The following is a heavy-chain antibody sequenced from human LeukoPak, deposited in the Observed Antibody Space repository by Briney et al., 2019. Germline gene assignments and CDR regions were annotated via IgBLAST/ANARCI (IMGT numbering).Heavy chain of an antibody. D-gene: IGHD3-10*01. CDR3: ARDGKYGSGSYWFDY. V-gene: IGHV1-46*01. J-gene: IGHJ4*02. CDR2: INPSGGCT. CDR1: GFTFTAYY. Sequence: ASVKVSCKASGFTFTAYYMHWVRQAPGQGLERMGIINPSGGCTTYAQKFQGRVTMTRDTSTSTVYMELSSLRPEDTAVYYCARDGKYGSGSYWFDYWGQGTLVTVSS.